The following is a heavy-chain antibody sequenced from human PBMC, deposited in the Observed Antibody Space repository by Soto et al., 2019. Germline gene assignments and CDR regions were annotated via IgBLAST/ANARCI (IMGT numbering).Heavy chain of an antibody. Sequence: HVQLVESGGGVVQPGRSLRLSCAVSGFNFSSYGMHWVRQAPGKGLEWVAVISYDGSHKASADSVKGRFAISRDNSKNTLFLQMNSLRVEDTAVYYWAKELVKTSSWPADWGQGTLVTVSS. D-gene: IGHD2-2*01. CDR1: GFNFSSYG. CDR3: AKELVKTSSWPAD. CDR2: ISYDGSHK. V-gene: IGHV3-30*18. J-gene: IGHJ4*02.